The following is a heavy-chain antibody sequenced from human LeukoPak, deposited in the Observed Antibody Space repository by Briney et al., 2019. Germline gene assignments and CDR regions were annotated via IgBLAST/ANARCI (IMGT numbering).Heavy chain of an antibody. CDR1: GFTFSSYG. V-gene: IGHV3-33*01. J-gene: IGHJ4*02. CDR2: IWYDGSNK. Sequence: PGGSLRLSCAASGFTFSSYGMHWVHQAPGKGLEWVAVIWYDGSNKYYADSVKGRFTISRDNSKNTLYLQMNSLRAEDTAVYYCARALRDYGDYPFDYWGQGTLVTVSS. D-gene: IGHD4-17*01. CDR3: ARALRDYGDYPFDY.